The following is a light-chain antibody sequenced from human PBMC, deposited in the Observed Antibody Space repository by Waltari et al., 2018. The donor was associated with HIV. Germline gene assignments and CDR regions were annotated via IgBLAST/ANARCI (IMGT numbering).Light chain of an antibody. Sequence: DIQMTQSPSSLSASVGDRVTITCRASQGISNYLAWYQQKPGKVPKLLIYVASTLQSGVPSRLSGSGSGTDFTLTISSLQPEDVATYYCQKYNSAPLITFGPGTKVDIK. V-gene: IGKV1-27*01. CDR3: QKYNSAPLIT. CDR1: QGISNY. J-gene: IGKJ3*01. CDR2: VAS.